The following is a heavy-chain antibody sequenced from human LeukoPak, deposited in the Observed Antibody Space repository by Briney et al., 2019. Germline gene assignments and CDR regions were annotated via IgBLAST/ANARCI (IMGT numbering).Heavy chain of an antibody. D-gene: IGHD3-10*01. CDR3: ARVGEPDAFDI. CDR1: GFTFSSYD. J-gene: IGHJ3*02. V-gene: IGHV3-13*01. CDR2: IGTAGDT. Sequence: PGGSLRLSCAASGFTFSSYDMHWVRQATGKGLEWVSAIGTAGDTYYPGSVEGRFTISRENAKNSLYLQMNSLRAGDTAVYYCARVGEPDAFDIWSQGTMVTVSS.